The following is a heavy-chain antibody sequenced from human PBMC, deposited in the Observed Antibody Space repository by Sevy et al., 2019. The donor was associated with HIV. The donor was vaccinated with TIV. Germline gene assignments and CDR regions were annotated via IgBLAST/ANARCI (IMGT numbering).Heavy chain of an antibody. Sequence: GESLKISCAASGFSFSDYYMDWVRQAPGKGLEWVSSISSSSSYIYYADSVKGRFTISRDNAKNSLYLQMNSLRAEDTAVYYCARDGQPTFAGGGYYYYGMDVWGQGTTVTVSS. V-gene: IGHV3-21*01. CDR2: ISSSSSYI. CDR3: ARDGQPTFAGGGYYYYGMDV. D-gene: IGHD3-3*01. J-gene: IGHJ6*02. CDR1: GFSFSDYY.